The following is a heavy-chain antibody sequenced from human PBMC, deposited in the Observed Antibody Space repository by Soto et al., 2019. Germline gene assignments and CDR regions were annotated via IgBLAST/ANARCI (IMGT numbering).Heavy chain of an antibody. D-gene: IGHD2-15*01. CDR2: IYYSGST. Sequence: QVQLQESGPGLVKPSQTLSLTCTVSGGSISSGDYYWSWIRQPPGKGLEWIGYIYYSGSTYYNPSRKSRVTISVDTSKNQLSLKLSSVTAADTAVYYCARGLGYCSGGSCRFDPWGQGTLVTVSS. CDR3: ARGLGYCSGGSCRFDP. CDR1: GGSISSGDYY. V-gene: IGHV4-30-4*01. J-gene: IGHJ5*02.